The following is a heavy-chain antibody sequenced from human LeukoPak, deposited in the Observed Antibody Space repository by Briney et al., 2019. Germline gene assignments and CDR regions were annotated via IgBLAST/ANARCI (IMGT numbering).Heavy chain of an antibody. J-gene: IGHJ5*02. CDR1: GYTFTSYG. D-gene: IGHD2-2*01. CDR3: AREHYCSSTSCYFNWFDP. CDR2: ISAYNGNT. V-gene: IGHV1-18*01. Sequence: ASVKVSCKASGYTFTSYGISWVRQAPGQGLEWMGWISAYNGNTNYAQKLQGRVTMTTDTSTSTAYMELGSLRSDDTAVYYCAREHYCSSTSCYFNWFDPWGQGTLVTVSS.